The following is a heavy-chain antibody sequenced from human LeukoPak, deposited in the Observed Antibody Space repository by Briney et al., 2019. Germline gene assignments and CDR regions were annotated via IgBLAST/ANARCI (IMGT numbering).Heavy chain of an antibody. V-gene: IGHV3-23*01. CDR3: ARDRPNYYGSDGHYYRRDGDY. J-gene: IGHJ4*02. CDR2: ITSRGEST. D-gene: IGHD3-22*01. Sequence: PGGSLRLSCAASGFTFSIYAMSWVRQAPGKGLQWVSCITSRGESTWHVDSVKGRFTITRDNSENTLYLQMHSLRAEDTAVYYCARDRPNYYGSDGHYYRRDGDYWGRGTLVSVSS. CDR1: GFTFSIYA.